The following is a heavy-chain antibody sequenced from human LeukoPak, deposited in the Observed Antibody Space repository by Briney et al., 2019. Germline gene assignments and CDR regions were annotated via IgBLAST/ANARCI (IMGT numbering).Heavy chain of an antibody. J-gene: IGHJ4*02. V-gene: IGHV3-21*01. D-gene: IGHD4-17*01. CDR2: ISSSSSYI. CDR3: ARDLGGYGDYGTNFDY. CDR1: GFTFSSYT. Sequence: GGSLRLSCAASGFTFSSYTMNWVRQAPGKGLEWVSAISSSSSYIYYADSVKDRFTISRHNAKRSLYLQMNSLRAEDTAVYYCARDLGGYGDYGTNFDYWGQGTLVTVSS.